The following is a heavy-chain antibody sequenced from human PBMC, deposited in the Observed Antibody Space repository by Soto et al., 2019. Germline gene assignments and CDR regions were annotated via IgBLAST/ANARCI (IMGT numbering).Heavy chain of an antibody. Sequence: SVKVSCKASGGTFSSYAISWVRQAPGQGLEWMGGIIPIFGTANYAQKFQGRVTITADESTSTAYMELSSLRSKDTAVYYCANSYGYYYYYGMDVWGQGTTVTVPS. V-gene: IGHV1-69*13. CDR2: IIPIFGTA. J-gene: IGHJ6*02. CDR1: GGTFSSYA. CDR3: ANSYGYYYYYGMDV. D-gene: IGHD5-18*01.